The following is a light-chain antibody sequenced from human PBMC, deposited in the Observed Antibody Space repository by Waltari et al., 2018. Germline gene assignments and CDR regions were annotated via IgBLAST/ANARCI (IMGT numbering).Light chain of an antibody. V-gene: IGLV3-25*03. CDR2: QGT. J-gene: IGLJ3*02. Sequence: SYELTQPPSVSVSPGQTARITCSGYILTKQNAYWYQQKPGQAPVLVIYQGTERPSGIPERFSGSRSVTVVTLTISGVQAEDEADYYCQSADSYGASWVFGGGTKLTVL. CDR1: ILTKQN. CDR3: QSADSYGASWV.